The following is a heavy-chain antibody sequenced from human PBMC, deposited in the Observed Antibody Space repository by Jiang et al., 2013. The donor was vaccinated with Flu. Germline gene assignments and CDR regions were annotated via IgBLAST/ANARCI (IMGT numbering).Heavy chain of an antibody. Sequence: KPTQTLTLTCTVSGFSLTNARMGVSWIRQPPGKALEWLAHYFSNDETSYSTSLKTRLTISKDTSKSQVVLTMTNMDPVDTATYYCARQRRGAMVSPFDNWGQGTLVTVSS. CDR1: GFSLTNARMG. J-gene: IGHJ4*02. V-gene: IGHV2-26*01. CDR2: YFSNDET. CDR3: ARQRRGAMVSPFDN. D-gene: IGHD5-18*01.